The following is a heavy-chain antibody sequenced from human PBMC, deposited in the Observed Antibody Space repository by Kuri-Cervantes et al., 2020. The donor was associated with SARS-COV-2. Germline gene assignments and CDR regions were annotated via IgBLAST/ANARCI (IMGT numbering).Heavy chain of an antibody. CDR2: INGDGSST. CDR3: AKVNRMYTIFGVVTALDY. V-gene: IGHV3-74*01. J-gene: IGHJ4*02. Sequence: GESLKISCAASKFSFSNYWMNWVRQAPGQGLVWVSRINGDGSSTTYADSVKGRFTISRDNAKNTLFLQMNSLRAEDTAVYYCAKVNRMYTIFGVVTALDYWGQGTLVTVSS. D-gene: IGHD3-3*01. CDR1: KFSFSNYW.